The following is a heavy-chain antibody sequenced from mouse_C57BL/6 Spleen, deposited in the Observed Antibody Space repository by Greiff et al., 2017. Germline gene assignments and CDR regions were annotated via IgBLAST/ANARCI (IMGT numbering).Heavy chain of an antibody. J-gene: IGHJ1*03. CDR2: IYPGDGDT. Sequence: QVQLQQSGPELVKPGASVKISCKASGYAFSSSWMNWVKQRPGKGLEWIGRIYPGDGDTNYNGKFKGKATLTADKSSSTAYMQLSSLTSEDSAVYFCARWGDALGYFDVWGTGTTVTVSS. CDR3: ARWGDALGYFDV. V-gene: IGHV1-82*01. CDR1: GYAFSSSW.